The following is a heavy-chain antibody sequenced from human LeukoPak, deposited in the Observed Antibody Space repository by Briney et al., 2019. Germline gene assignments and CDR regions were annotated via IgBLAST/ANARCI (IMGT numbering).Heavy chain of an antibody. V-gene: IGHV4-34*01. D-gene: IGHD1-26*01. J-gene: IGHJ6*02. CDR1: GGSFSGYY. CDR3: ARGRRVPGPYYRNHYYGMDV. Sequence: SETLSLTCAVYGGSFSGYYWSWIRQPPGKGLEWIGEINHSGSTNYNPSLKSRVTISVDTSKNQFSLKLSSVTAADTAVYYCARGRRVPGPYYRNHYYGMDVWGQGTTVTVSS. CDR2: INHSGST.